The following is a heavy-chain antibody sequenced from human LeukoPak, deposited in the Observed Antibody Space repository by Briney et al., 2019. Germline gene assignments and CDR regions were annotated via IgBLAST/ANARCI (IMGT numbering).Heavy chain of an antibody. D-gene: IGHD6-13*01. CDR2: ISSSSSSYI. CDR3: AGGIAAAFLRRAIGYYMDV. J-gene: IGHJ6*03. V-gene: IGHV3-21*01. CDR1: GFTFSSYS. Sequence: GGSLRLSCAASGFTFSSYSMNWVRQAPGKGLEWVSSISSSSSSYIYYADSVKGRFTISRDNAKNSLYLQMNSLRAEDTAVYYCAGGIAAAFLRRAIGYYMDVWGKRTTVTVSS.